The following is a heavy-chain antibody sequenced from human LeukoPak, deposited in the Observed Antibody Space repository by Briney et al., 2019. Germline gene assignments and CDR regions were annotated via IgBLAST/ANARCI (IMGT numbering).Heavy chain of an antibody. CDR2: IIPIFGTA. CDR3: ARGMFGELFPWYYMDV. J-gene: IGHJ6*03. V-gene: IGHV1-69*05. Sequence: ASVKVSCKASGGTFSSYAISWVRQAPGQGLEWMGRIIPIFGTANYAQKFQGRVTITTDESTSTAYMELSSLRSEDTAVYYCARGMFGELFPWYYMDVWGKGTTVTVSS. CDR1: GGTFSSYA. D-gene: IGHD3-10*02.